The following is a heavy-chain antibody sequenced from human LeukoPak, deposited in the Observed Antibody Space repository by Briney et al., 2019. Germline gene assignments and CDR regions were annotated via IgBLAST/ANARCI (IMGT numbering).Heavy chain of an antibody. Sequence: SETLSLTCAVYGGSFSGYYWSWIRQPPGKGLEWIGEINHSGSTNYNPSLKSRVTISVDTSKNQFSLKLSSVTAADTAVYYCARRPGSGSYYTAPVQMFPTRPWFDPWGQGTLVTVSS. CDR2: INHSGST. V-gene: IGHV4-34*01. J-gene: IGHJ5*02. CDR3: ARRPGSGSYYTAPVQMFPTRPWFDP. CDR1: GGSFSGYY. D-gene: IGHD3-10*01.